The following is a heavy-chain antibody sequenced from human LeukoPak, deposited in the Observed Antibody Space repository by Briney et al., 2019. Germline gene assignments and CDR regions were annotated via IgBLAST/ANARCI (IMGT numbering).Heavy chain of an antibody. Sequence: PGGSLRLSCAASGFTFSSYWMSWVRQTPGKGLEWVANIKQDGSEKYYVDSVKGRFTISRDNAKNSLYLQMNSLRAEDTAVYYCARALWAVAGRGDYFDYWGQGTLVTVSS. J-gene: IGHJ4*02. V-gene: IGHV3-7*01. D-gene: IGHD6-19*01. CDR1: GFTFSSYW. CDR3: ARALWAVAGRGDYFDY. CDR2: IKQDGSEK.